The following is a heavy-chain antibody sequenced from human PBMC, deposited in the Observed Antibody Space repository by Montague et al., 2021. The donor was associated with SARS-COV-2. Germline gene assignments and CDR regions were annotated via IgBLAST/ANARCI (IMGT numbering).Heavy chain of an antibody. CDR1: SGSFSGYY. V-gene: IGHV4-34*01. CDR3: ARGYQLRFLEWSSRQSTFDY. CDR2: INHSGST. D-gene: IGHD3-3*01. J-gene: IGHJ4*02. Sequence: SETLSLTCAVYSGSFSGYYWSWIRQPPGKGLEWIGEINHSGSTNYNPSLKGRVTISVDASKNQFSLKLSSVTAADTAVYYCARGYQLRFLEWSSRQSTFDYWGQGTLVTVSS.